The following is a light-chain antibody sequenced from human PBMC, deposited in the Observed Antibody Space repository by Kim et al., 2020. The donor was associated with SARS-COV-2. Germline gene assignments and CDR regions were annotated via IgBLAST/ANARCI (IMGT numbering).Light chain of an antibody. CDR1: SSDVGSYNL. CDR3: CSYAGSSTYV. V-gene: IGLV2-23*02. J-gene: IGLJ1*01. Sequence: GQSTTLSCTGTSSDVGSYNLVSWYQQHPGKAPKLMIYEVSKRPSGVSNRFSGSKSGNTASLTISGLQAEDEADYYCCSYAGSSTYVFGTGTKVTVL. CDR2: EVS.